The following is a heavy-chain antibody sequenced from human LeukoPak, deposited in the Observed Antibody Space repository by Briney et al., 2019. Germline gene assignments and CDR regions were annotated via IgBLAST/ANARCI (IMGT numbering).Heavy chain of an antibody. J-gene: IGHJ4*02. V-gene: IGHV3-21*01. D-gene: IGHD5-18*01. Sequence: GGSLRLSCAASGFTFSSYSMNWVRQAPGKGLEWVSSISSSSIYIYYADSVKGRFTISRDNAKNSLYLQMNSLRAEDTAVYYCARGADNYGYIFDYWGQGTLVTVSS. CDR3: ARGADNYGYIFDY. CDR2: ISSSSIYI. CDR1: GFTFSSYS.